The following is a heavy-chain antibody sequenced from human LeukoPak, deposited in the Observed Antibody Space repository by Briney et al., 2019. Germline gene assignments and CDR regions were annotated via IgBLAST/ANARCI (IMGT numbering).Heavy chain of an antibody. D-gene: IGHD3-22*01. Sequence: SGGSLRLSCAASGFTFSSYAMSWVRQAPGKGLEWVSAISGSGGSTYYADSVKGRFTISRDSSKNTLYLQMNSLRAEDTAVYYCSYYYDSSGYTAWGQGTLVTVSS. J-gene: IGHJ4*02. CDR3: SYYYDSSGYTA. CDR1: GFTFSSYA. CDR2: ISGSGGST. V-gene: IGHV3-23*01.